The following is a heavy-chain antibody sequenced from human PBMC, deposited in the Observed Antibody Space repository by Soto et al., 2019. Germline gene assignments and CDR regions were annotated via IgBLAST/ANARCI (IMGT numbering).Heavy chain of an antibody. CDR2: ISWNSGSI. CDR3: AKGFRDFWSGYYLLDAFDI. Sequence: GGSLRLSCAASGFTFDDYAMHWVRQAPGKGLEWVSGISWNSGSIGYADSVKGRFTISRDNAKNSLYLQMNSLRAEDTALYYCAKGFRDFWSGYYLLDAFDIWGQGTMVTVS. D-gene: IGHD3-3*01. CDR1: GFTFDDYA. J-gene: IGHJ3*02. V-gene: IGHV3-9*01.